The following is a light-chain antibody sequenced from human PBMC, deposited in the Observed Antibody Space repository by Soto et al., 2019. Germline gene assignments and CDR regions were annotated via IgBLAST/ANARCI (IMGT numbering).Light chain of an antibody. CDR1: LTIGDS. CDR2: GAS. J-gene: IGKJ4*01. Sequence: DIQMTQSPSSLSASVGDRVTITCRASLTIGDSLSWFQQKAGKPPTLLIYGASALQSGVPARFSGSGSGTDFTLTISNMQREDFATYYCQQYYSYPLTFGGGTKVDIK. V-gene: IGKV1-16*01. CDR3: QQYYSYPLT.